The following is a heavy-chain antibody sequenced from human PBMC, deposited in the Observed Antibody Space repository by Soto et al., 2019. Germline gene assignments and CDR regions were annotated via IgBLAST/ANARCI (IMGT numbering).Heavy chain of an antibody. CDR2: IYRGGAT. Sequence: GGFLRLSYPDSGFTVGDNNMHWVPEAPGRGLEWVSLIYRGGATKYEDSARGRFTISRDNAKNTIYLQITSLTVDDTAIYYCARERSLRFGEFPPHTFDVWAQGTMVTVTS. J-gene: IGHJ3*01. CDR3: ARERSLRFGEFPPHTFDV. CDR1: GFTVGDNN. V-gene: IGHV3-53*01. D-gene: IGHD3-10*01.